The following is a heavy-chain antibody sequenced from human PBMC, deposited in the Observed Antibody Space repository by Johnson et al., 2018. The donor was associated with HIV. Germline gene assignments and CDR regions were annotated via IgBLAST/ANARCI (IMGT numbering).Heavy chain of an antibody. D-gene: IGHD5-18*01. V-gene: IGHV3-30-3*02. CDR2: ISYDGSNK. Sequence: QVQLVESGGGVVQPGRSLRLSCAASGFTFSSYAMHWVRQAPGKGLEWVAVISYDGSNKYYADSVKGRFTITRDNSKNTPYLQMNSLRAEDTDVYYCAKRRGYSYGWSGAFDIWGQGTMVTVSS. J-gene: IGHJ3*02. CDR1: GFTFSSYA. CDR3: AKRRGYSYGWSGAFDI.